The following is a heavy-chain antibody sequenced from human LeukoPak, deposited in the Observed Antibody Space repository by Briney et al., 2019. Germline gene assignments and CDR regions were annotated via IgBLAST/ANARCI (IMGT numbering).Heavy chain of an antibody. CDR3: AKDLYYDFWAEMDV. Sequence: GGSLRLSCAASGFTFSSYGMHWVRQAPGKGLEWVAVIWYDGSNKYYADSVKGRFTISRDNSKNTLYLQMNSLRAEDTAVYYCAKDLYYDFWAEMDVWGQGTTVTVSS. J-gene: IGHJ6*02. D-gene: IGHD3-3*01. CDR1: GFTFSSYG. CDR2: IWYDGSNK. V-gene: IGHV3-33*06.